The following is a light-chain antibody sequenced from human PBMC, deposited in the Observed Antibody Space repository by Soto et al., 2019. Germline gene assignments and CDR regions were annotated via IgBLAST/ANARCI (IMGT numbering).Light chain of an antibody. CDR3: QQYASSPTYT. V-gene: IGKV3-20*01. CDR1: QSVSSSY. Sequence: EIVLTQSPGTLSLSTGERATLSCRASQSVSSSYLAWYQQKPGQAPRLLIYGASSRATGIPDRFSGSGSGTDFTLTISRLESEDFGVYSCQQYASSPTYTFGHGNTRHIK. CDR2: GAS. J-gene: IGKJ2*01.